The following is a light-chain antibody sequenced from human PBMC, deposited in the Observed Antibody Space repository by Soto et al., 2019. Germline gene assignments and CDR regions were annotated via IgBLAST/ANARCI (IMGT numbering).Light chain of an antibody. CDR2: EGS. V-gene: IGLV2-23*01. CDR3: CSYAGSSTDVV. Sequence: QSALTQPASVSGSPGQSITISCTGTSSDVGTYNLVSWYQQHPGKAPKLMIYEGSKRPSGVSNRFSGSKSGNTASLTISGLQAEDGADYYCCSYAGSSTDVVFGGGTKLTGL. J-gene: IGLJ2*01. CDR1: SSDVGTYNL.